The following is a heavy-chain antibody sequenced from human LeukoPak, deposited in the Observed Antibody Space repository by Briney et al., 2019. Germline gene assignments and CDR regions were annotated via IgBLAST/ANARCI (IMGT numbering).Heavy chain of an antibody. J-gene: IGHJ4*02. CDR1: GFTFSTYW. CDR2: ISSDASIT. Sequence: GGSLRLSCAASGFTFSTYWMHCVRQDPGKGLVWVSRISSDASITSYADPVKGRFTISRDDAKNTLYLQMNSLRAEDRALYYCATSARTYIGSSLDYWGQGTLVTVSS. V-gene: IGHV3-74*01. D-gene: IGHD2-15*01. CDR3: ATSARTYIGSSLDY.